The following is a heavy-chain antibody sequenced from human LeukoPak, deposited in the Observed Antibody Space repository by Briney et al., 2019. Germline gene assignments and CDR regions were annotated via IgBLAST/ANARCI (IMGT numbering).Heavy chain of an antibody. CDR3: AKSRDSGRYGAFDV. Sequence: GGSLRLSCAASGFTFSSYGMHWVRQAPGKGLEWVAFIRYDGSNKYYADSVKGRFTISRDNSKNTLYLQMNSLRADDTAVYYCAKSRDSGRYGAFDVWGQGTLVTVSS. D-gene: IGHD6-19*01. CDR2: IRYDGSNK. CDR1: GFTFSSYG. V-gene: IGHV3-30*02. J-gene: IGHJ3*01.